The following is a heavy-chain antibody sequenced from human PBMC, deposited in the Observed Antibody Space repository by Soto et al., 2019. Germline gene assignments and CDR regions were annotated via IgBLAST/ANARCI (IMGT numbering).Heavy chain of an antibody. CDR2: SYSGGST. CDR1: GFTVSSNY. CDR3: ARDRVSYDFWSGYDGDYGLDV. V-gene: IGHV3-53*01. J-gene: IGHJ6*02. Sequence: PGGSLRLSCAASGFTVSSNYMSWVRQAPGKGLEWVSVSYSGGSTYYADSVTGRFTISRDNSKNTLYLQLNSLRAEDTAVYYCARDRVSYDFWSGYDGDYGLDVWGHGTTVTVSS. D-gene: IGHD3-3*01.